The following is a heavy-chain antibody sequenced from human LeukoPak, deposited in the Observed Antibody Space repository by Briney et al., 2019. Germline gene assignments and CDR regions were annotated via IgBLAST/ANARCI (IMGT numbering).Heavy chain of an antibody. CDR3: ARDFCGGDCYHIRAFDI. CDR2: IYHSSNT. Sequence: SETLSLTCTVSGYSISSGYFWGWVRLPPGKGLQWIGSIYHSSNTYYNPSLKSRVTISVDTSKNQFSPKMSSVTAADTAVYYCARDFCGGDCYHIRAFDIWGQGTVVTVSS. D-gene: IGHD2-21*02. J-gene: IGHJ3*02. V-gene: IGHV4-38-2*02. CDR1: GYSISSGYF.